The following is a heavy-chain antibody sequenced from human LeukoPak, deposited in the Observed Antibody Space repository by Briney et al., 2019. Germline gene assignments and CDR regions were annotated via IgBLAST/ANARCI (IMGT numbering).Heavy chain of an antibody. V-gene: IGHV1-58*01. Sequence: ASVKVSCKASGFTFTSSAVQWVRQARGQRLEWIGWIVVGSGNTNYAQKFQERVTITRDMSTSTAYMELSSLRSEDTAVYYCAALYYYDSSGYSFPFDYWGQGTLVTVSS. CDR1: GFTFTSSA. CDR2: IVVGSGNT. J-gene: IGHJ4*02. CDR3: AALYYYDSSGYSFPFDY. D-gene: IGHD3-22*01.